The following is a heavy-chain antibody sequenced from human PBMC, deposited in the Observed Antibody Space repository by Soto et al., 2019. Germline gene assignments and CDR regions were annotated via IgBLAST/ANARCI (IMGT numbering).Heavy chain of an antibody. CDR2: IYYSGST. CDR1: GGSISSYY. Sequence: SETLSLTCTVSGGSISSYYWSWIRQPPGKGLEWIGYIYYSGSTNYNPSLKSRVTISVDMSKNQFSLNLSSVTAADTAVYYCARLGGYYQALDYWGQGTLVAVSS. CDR3: ARLGGYYQALDY. J-gene: IGHJ4*02. V-gene: IGHV4-59*08. D-gene: IGHD3-22*01.